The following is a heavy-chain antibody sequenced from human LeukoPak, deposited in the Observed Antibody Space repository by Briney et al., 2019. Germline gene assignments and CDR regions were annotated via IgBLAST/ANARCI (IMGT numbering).Heavy chain of an antibody. CDR3: ARHIGGGIEDMDV. CDR1: GGSIGTYY. V-gene: IGHV4-59*08. Sequence: SETLSLTCIVSGGSIGTYYWSWIRQSPGKGLEWIGYIYVTGSTRYNPYLQSRVTISVDTSRNQFFLKMISVTAADTAVYYFARHIGGGIEDMDVWGTGTKVTVSS. D-gene: IGHD3-16*02. J-gene: IGHJ6*03. CDR2: IYVTGST.